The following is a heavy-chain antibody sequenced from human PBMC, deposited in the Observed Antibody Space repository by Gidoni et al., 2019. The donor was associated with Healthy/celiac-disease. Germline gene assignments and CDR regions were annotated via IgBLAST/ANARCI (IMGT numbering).Heavy chain of an antibody. CDR2: ISSSGSTI. CDR1: GFPFSSYE. J-gene: IGHJ3*02. CDR3: AREDLWGSGSHNDAFDI. D-gene: IGHD3-10*01. Sequence: EVQLVESGGGLVQPGGSVRLSCAASGFPFSSYEMNWVRQAPGKGLEWVSYISSSGSTIYYADSVKGRFTISRDNAKNSLYLQMNSLRAEDTAVYYCAREDLWGSGSHNDAFDIWGQGTMVTVSS. V-gene: IGHV3-48*03.